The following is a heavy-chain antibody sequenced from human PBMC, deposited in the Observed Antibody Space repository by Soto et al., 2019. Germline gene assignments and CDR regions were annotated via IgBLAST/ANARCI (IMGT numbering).Heavy chain of an antibody. CDR2: IYWSGDE. Sequence: QGTLKESGPTLVKPTQTLTLTCSFSGFSLSTSGVGVGWIRQPPGKALEWLALIYWSGDEHYRPSLKSRLSITKHTSKNHVVLIMTGMDPVDTATYYCARGLATLPVFAFDIWGQGTMVTVSS. D-gene: IGHD6-6*01. CDR3: ARGLATLPVFAFDI. CDR1: GFSLSTSGVG. V-gene: IGHV2-5*01. J-gene: IGHJ3*02.